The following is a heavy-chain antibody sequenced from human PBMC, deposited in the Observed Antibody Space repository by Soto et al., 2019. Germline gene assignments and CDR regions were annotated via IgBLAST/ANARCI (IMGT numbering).Heavy chain of an antibody. V-gene: IGHV4-30-4*01. CDR1: GGSISGGDYY. CDR3: ARGMYRSGWYIDY. Sequence: SETLSLTCTVSGGSISGGDYYWSWIRQPPGKGLEWIGYIYYSGSTYYNPSLKSRVTISVDTSKNQFSLKLSSVTAADTAVYYCARGMYRSGWYIDYWGQGTLVTVSS. J-gene: IGHJ4*02. CDR2: IYYSGST. D-gene: IGHD6-19*01.